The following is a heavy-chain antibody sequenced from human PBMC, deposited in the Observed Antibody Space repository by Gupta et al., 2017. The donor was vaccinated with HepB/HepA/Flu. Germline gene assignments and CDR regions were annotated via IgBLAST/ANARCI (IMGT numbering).Heavy chain of an antibody. CDR3: TTGITNYDFSSGSWG. CDR1: GSFTFSKAW. CDR2: IKAKNDGGTT. D-gene: IGHD3-3*01. V-gene: IGHV3-15*01. Sequence: EVHLVESGGDSVNPGGSLRLSCVASGSFTFSKAWMTWVRQAPGKGLEWVGRIKAKNDGGTTDYAAPVKGRFSISRDDSQNTIYLQMNSLKTEDTAVYYCTTGITNYDFSSGSWGWGQGTQVTVSS. J-gene: IGHJ4*02.